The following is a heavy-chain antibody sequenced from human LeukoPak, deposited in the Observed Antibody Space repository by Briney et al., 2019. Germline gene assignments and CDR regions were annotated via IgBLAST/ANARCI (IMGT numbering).Heavy chain of an antibody. CDR1: GGSISSYY. CDR3: ARDLRRRTPDAFDI. J-gene: IGHJ3*02. Sequence: SETLSLTCTVSGGSISSYYWSWIRQPPGKGLEWIGYIYYSGSTNYNPSLKSRVTISVDTSKNQFSLKLSSVTAADTAVYYCARDLRRRTPDAFDIWGQGTMVTVSS. V-gene: IGHV4-59*12. D-gene: IGHD4-17*01. CDR2: IYYSGST.